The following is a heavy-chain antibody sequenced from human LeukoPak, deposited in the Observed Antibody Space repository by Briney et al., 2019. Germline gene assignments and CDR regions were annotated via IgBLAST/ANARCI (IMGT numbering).Heavy chain of an antibody. Sequence: PGGSLRLSCGASGFTFSVYGMHWVRQAPGKGLEWVAVIWSDGSNKYFADSVKGRFTISRDNSKNTLYLQMNSLRAEDTAVYYCAKDRLTYYYDSSGYFDYWGQGTLVTVSS. CDR3: AKDRLTYYYDSSGYFDY. J-gene: IGHJ4*02. CDR1: GFTFSVYG. CDR2: IWSDGSNK. V-gene: IGHV3-30*02. D-gene: IGHD3-22*01.